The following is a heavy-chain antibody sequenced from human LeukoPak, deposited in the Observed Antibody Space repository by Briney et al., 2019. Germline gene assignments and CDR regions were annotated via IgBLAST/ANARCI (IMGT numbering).Heavy chain of an antibody. V-gene: IGHV3-23*01. CDR1: GFTFSSYG. CDR2: ISGSGVST. Sequence: GGSLRLSCAGSGFTFSSYGMSWVRQTPGKGLEWVSAISGSGVSTYYVDSVKGRFTISRDNSKNTLYLQMNSLRAEDTAVYYCAKRSQYYDFWSGYYYYYMDVWGKGTTVTVSS. D-gene: IGHD3-3*01. CDR3: AKRSQYYDFWSGYYYYYMDV. J-gene: IGHJ6*03.